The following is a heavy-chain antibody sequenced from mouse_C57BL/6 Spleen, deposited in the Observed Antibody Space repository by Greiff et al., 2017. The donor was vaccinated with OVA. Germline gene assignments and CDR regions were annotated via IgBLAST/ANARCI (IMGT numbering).Heavy chain of an antibody. V-gene: IGHV5-4*01. CDR2: ISDGGSYT. D-gene: IGHD1-1*01. Sequence: DVKLVESGGGLVKPGGSLKLSCAASGFTFSSYAMSWVRQTPEKRLEWVATISDGGSYTYYPDNVKGRFTISRDNAKNNLYLQMSHLKSEDTAMYYCAREGGTTVVASFDYWGQGTTLTVSS. CDR3: AREGGTTVVASFDY. J-gene: IGHJ2*01. CDR1: GFTFSSYA.